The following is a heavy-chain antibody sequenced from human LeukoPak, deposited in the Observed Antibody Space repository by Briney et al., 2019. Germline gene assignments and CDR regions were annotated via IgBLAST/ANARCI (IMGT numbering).Heavy chain of an antibody. V-gene: IGHV1-8*01. CDR3: ARDGYYDSSGYPLG. CDR2: MNPDSGDT. CDR1: GYTFTSYD. D-gene: IGHD3-22*01. J-gene: IGHJ4*02. Sequence: GASVKVSCKASGYTFTSYDINWVRQATGQGLEWMGWMNPDSGDTGYAQKFQGRVTMTRDTSTSTVYMELSSLRSEDTAMYYCARDGYYDSSGYPLGWGQGTLVTVSS.